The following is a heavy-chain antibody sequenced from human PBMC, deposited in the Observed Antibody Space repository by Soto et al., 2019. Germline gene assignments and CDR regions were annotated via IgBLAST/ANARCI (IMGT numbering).Heavy chain of an antibody. J-gene: IGHJ6*02. D-gene: IGHD2-15*01. V-gene: IGHV3-33*01. Sequence: GGSLRLSCAASGFTFSSYGMHWVRQAPGKGLEWVAVIWYDGSNKYYADSVKGRFTISRDNSKNTLYLQMNSLRAEDTAVYYCARSLICSGGSCYANYYYGMDVWGQGTTVTAP. CDR3: ARSLICSGGSCYANYYYGMDV. CDR2: IWYDGSNK. CDR1: GFTFSSYG.